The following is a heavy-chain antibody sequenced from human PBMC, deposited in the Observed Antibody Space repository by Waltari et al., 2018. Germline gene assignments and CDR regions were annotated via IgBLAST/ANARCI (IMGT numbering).Heavy chain of an antibody. V-gene: IGHV3-23*01. CDR3: ARPTSGYGMDV. Sequence: EVQLLESGGGLVQPGGYLRLSCAASGFTFSSYAMSWVSQAPGKGLGLVSAISCSGGSTYYADSVKGRFTISRDNSKNTLYLQMNGLRAEDTAVYYCARPTSGYGMDVWGQGTTVTVSS. J-gene: IGHJ6*02. CDR1: GFTFSSYA. CDR2: ISCSGGST.